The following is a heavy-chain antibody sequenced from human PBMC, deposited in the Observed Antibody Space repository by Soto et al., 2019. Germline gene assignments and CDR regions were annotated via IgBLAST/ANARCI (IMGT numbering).Heavy chain of an antibody. Sequence: PGGSLRLSCAASGFTFSSYAMSWVRQAPGKGLEWVSAISGSICSTYYADSLVGRFFIFRDNSSNTLFLQMISMSAEDTAVFYCAITGETGFCSGLGDEGEGYYYYYGMDVWGQGTTVTVSS. CDR3: AITGETGFCSGLGDEGEGYYYYYGMDV. J-gene: IGHJ6*02. CDR1: GFTFSSYA. D-gene: IGHD3-3*01. CDR2: ISGSICST. V-gene: IGHV3-23*01.